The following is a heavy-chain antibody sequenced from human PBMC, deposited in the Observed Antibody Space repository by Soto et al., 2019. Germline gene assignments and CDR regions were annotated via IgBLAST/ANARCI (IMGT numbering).Heavy chain of an antibody. CDR2: IFSNDDK. J-gene: IGHJ6*02. Sequence: QITLKESGPTLVKPTQTLTLTCTFSGFSLSISGVGVGWVRQPPGQALEWLALIFSNDDKRYSPSLKSRLTITKDTSKNQVILIMTNIDPVDTATYYCTHIRGSGLFGMDVWGQGTTVTVSS. D-gene: IGHD3-10*01. CDR1: GFSLSISGVG. CDR3: THIRGSGLFGMDV. V-gene: IGHV2-5*01.